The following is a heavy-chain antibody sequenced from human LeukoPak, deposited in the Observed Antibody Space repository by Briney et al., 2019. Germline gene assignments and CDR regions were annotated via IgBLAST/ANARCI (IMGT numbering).Heavy chain of an antibody. J-gene: IGHJ3*02. V-gene: IGHV4-59*01. Sequence: PSETLSLTCTVSGGSISSSYWSWIRQPPGKGLEWIGYIYHTGSTNHNPSLRGRVTISVDTSKNQFSLKLSSVTAADTAVYCCAKLDSSNDGLDIWGQGTVVTVSS. CDR2: IYHTGST. D-gene: IGHD3-22*01. CDR1: GGSISSSY. CDR3: AKLDSSNDGLDI.